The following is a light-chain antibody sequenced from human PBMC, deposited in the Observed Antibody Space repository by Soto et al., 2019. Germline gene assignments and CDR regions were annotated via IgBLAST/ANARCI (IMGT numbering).Light chain of an antibody. CDR2: EVN. CDR3: SSKTSSRTPFV. Sequence: QSVLTQPASVSGSPGQSITISCTGTSSDVGGYNYVSWYQQHPGNAPRLMIYEVNNRPSGVPNRFSGSKSGNTASLTISGLXAEDEADYYCSSKTSSRTPFVFGTGTKVTVL. V-gene: IGLV2-14*01. CDR1: SSDVGGYNY. J-gene: IGLJ1*01.